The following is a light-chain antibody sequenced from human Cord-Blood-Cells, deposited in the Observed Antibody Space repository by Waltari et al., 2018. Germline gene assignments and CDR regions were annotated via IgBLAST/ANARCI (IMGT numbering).Light chain of an antibody. CDR3: QQSYSTPWT. Sequence: DIQMTQSPSSLSASVGVRVTITCRASQSITSYLNWYQQKPGKAPKLLIYAASSLQSGVPSRFSGSASGTDFTLTISSLQPEDFATYDCQQSYSTPWTFGQGTKVEIK. J-gene: IGKJ1*01. V-gene: IGKV1-39*01. CDR2: AAS. CDR1: QSITSY.